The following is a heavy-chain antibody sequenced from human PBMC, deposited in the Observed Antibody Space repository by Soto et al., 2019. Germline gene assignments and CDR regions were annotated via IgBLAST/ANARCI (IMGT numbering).Heavy chain of an antibody. D-gene: IGHD3-10*01. CDR2: IYYSGST. Sequence: SETLSLTCTVSGGSISSGGYYWSWIRQHPGKGLEWIGYIYYSGSTYYNPSLKSRVTISVDTSKNQFSLKLSSVTAADPAVYYCARSGFGELPAFDIWDQDTMVAVSS. CDR1: GGSISSGGYY. CDR3: ARSGFGELPAFDI. V-gene: IGHV4-31*03. J-gene: IGHJ3*02.